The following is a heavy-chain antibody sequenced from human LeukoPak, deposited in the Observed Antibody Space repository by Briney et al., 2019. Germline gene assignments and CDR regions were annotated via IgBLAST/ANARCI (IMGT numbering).Heavy chain of an antibody. CDR1: GYTFTSYY. D-gene: IGHD3-3*01. CDR2: INPSGGST. Sequence: GASVKVSCKTSGYTFTSYYMHWVRQAPGQGLEWMGIINPSGGSTSYAQKFQGRVTMTRDTSISTAYMELSRLRSDDTAVYYCASEWGPRGFWSGYYIHPNYWGQGTLVTVSS. J-gene: IGHJ4*02. CDR3: ASEWGPRGFWSGYYIHPNY. V-gene: IGHV1-46*01.